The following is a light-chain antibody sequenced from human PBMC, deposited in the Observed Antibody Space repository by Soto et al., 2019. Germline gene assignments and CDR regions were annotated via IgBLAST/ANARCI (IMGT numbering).Light chain of an antibody. CDR1: QSVSNN. CDR3: QQYNNWPRT. Sequence: SQSAGTVSLSQGERATLSFRASQSVSNNYLAWYQQKPGQAPRLLIYGASNRATGIPDRFSGSGSGTDFTLTISSLQSEDFAVYYCQQYNNWPRTFGQGTKVAI. V-gene: IGKV3D-15*01. J-gene: IGKJ1*01. CDR2: GAS.